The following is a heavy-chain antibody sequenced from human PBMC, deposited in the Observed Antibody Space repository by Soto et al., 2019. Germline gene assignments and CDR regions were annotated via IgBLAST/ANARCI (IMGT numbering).Heavy chain of an antibody. V-gene: IGHV3-53*04. J-gene: IGHJ3*01. Sequence: EVQLVESGGGLVQPGGSLRLSCVASGFAASGHYMNWVRQTPDQGLEWLSVIYSGGTTYYADSVEGRFTISRHDSQNTLYLQMDNLRTEDTAGDYCARANKFNAFDVWGRGAMVTVSS. CDR2: IYSGGTT. CDR1: GFAASGHY. CDR3: ARANKFNAFDV.